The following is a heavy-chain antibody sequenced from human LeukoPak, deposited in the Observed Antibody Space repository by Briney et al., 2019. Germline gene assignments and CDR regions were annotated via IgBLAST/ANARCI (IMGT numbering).Heavy chain of an antibody. Sequence: GGSLRLSCAASGFTFSSYSMNWVRQAPGKGLEWVSSISSSSSYIYYADSVKGRFTISRDNAKNSLYLQMNSLRAEDTAVYYCARIIAAAGTWWFDPWGQGTLVTVSS. D-gene: IGHD6-13*01. CDR3: ARIIAAAGTWWFDP. CDR1: GFTFSSYS. CDR2: ISSSSSYI. V-gene: IGHV3-21*01. J-gene: IGHJ5*02.